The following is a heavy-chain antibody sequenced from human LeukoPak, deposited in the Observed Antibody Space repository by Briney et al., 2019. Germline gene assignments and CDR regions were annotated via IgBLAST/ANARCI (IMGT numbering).Heavy chain of an antibody. CDR1: GFTFSNFV. Sequence: GGSLRLSCAASGFTFSNFVMNWVRQAPGKGLEWDSSIPISGAIYYADSVKGRFTISRDNARNSLYLQMNSLRADDTAVYYCARSNSGWFDSWGQGTLVTVSS. J-gene: IGHJ5*01. CDR3: ARSNSGWFDS. V-gene: IGHV3-69-1*01. D-gene: IGHD6-19*01. CDR2: IPISGAI.